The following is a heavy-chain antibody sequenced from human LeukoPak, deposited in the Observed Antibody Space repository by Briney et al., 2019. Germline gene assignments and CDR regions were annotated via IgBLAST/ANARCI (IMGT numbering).Heavy chain of an antibody. CDR2: INPNSGGT. CDR1: GYTFTGYY. Sequence: EASVKVSCKASGYTFTGYYMHWVRQAPGQGLEWMGWINPNSGGTNYAQKFQGRVTMTRDTSISTAYMDLSRLRSDDTAVYYCAREWWLRGLDYWGQGTLVTVSS. J-gene: IGHJ4*02. D-gene: IGHD5-12*01. V-gene: IGHV1-2*02. CDR3: AREWWLRGLDY.